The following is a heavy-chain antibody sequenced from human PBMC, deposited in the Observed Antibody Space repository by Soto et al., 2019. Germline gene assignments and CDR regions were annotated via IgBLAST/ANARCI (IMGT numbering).Heavy chain of an antibody. V-gene: IGHV4-30-4*01. D-gene: IGHD2-21*02. Sequence: QVQLQESGPGLVRPSQTLSLTCNVSGGSISSEHYYWTWIRQPPGKGLEWIGYIHYSGSVYFNPSLQSRVTMSVDTSKNLFSLKLSSVTAADTAVYFCVREDDGGDRDYYGLDVWGQGTTVTVSS. J-gene: IGHJ6*02. CDR1: GGSISSEHYY. CDR2: IHYSGSV. CDR3: VREDDGGDRDYYGLDV.